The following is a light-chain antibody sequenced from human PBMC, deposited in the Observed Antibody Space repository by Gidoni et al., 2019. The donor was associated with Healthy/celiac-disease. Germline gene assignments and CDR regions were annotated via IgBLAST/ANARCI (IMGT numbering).Light chain of an antibody. CDR1: SSNIGNNA. Sequence: QSVLPPPPPVSEAPRQRFTISCSGSSSNIGNNAVNWYQQLPGKAPKLLIYYDDLLPSGVSDRFSGSKSGNSASLAISGLQSEDEADYYCAAWDDSLNGVVFGGGTKLTVL. J-gene: IGLJ2*01. CDR2: YDD. CDR3: AAWDDSLNGVV. V-gene: IGLV1-36*01.